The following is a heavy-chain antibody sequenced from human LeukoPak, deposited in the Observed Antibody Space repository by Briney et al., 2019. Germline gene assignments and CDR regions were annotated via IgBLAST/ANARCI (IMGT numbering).Heavy chain of an antibody. V-gene: IGHV4-61*01. CDR2: IYYSGST. D-gene: IGHD6-13*01. Sequence: SETLSLTCTVSGYSISSGYYWGWIRQPPGKGLEWIGYIYYSGSTNYNPSLKSRVTISVDTSKNQFSLKLSSVTAADTAVYYCARGGAAAGRGVRAFDIWGQGTMVTVSS. J-gene: IGHJ3*02. CDR3: ARGGAAAGRGVRAFDI. CDR1: GYSISSGYY.